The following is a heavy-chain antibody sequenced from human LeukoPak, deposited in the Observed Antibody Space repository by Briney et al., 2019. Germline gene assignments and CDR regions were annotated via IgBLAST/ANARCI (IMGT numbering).Heavy chain of an antibody. CDR3: ARAGTVDGDVDY. J-gene: IGHJ4*02. CDR2: MNPNSGNT. Sequence: ASVKVSCKASGYTFTSYDINWVRQATGQGLEWMGWMNPNSGNTGYAQKFQGRVTMTRNTSISTAYMELSSPRSEDTAVYYCARAGTVDGDVDYWGQGTLVTVSS. CDR1: GYTFTSYD. D-gene: IGHD4-17*01. V-gene: IGHV1-8*01.